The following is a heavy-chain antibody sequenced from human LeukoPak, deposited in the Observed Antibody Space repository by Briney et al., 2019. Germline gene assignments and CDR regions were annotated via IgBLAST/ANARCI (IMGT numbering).Heavy chain of an antibody. CDR2: IKEDGSEK. D-gene: IGHD1-26*01. V-gene: IGHV3-7*01. CDR3: VRDPPGVEHLDFDH. CDR1: GFTFTNYW. Sequence: GGSLRLSCAGSGFTFTNYWMGWVRQAPGKGLEWVANIKEDGSEKYYVDSVKGRFTISRDNAQNSLYLQMNNLRVEDTAVYYCVRDPPGVEHLDFDHWGQAPLDTVSP. J-gene: IGHJ4*02.